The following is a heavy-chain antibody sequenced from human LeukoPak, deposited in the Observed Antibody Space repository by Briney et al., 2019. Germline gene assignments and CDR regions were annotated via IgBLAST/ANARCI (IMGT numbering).Heavy chain of an antibody. CDR1: GFTFSSYE. Sequence: GGSLRLSCAASGFTFSSYEMNWVRQAPGKGLEWVSYISSSGSTIYYADSVKGRFIISRDNSKNTLYLQMNSLRAEDTAVYYCARDNYYYYMDVWGKGTTVTIS. J-gene: IGHJ6*03. CDR3: ARDNYYYYMDV. V-gene: IGHV3-48*03. CDR2: ISSSGSTI.